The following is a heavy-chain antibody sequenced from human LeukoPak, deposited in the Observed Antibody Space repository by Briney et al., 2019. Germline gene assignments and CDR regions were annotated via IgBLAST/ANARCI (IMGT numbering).Heavy chain of an antibody. CDR3: AKWGDFDVLTGYYVPDF. J-gene: IGHJ4*02. CDR2: ISGSGGST. V-gene: IGHV3-23*01. D-gene: IGHD3-9*01. Sequence: GGSLRLSCAASVFTFSSYAMSWVRQAPGKGLEWVSAISGSGGSTYYADSVKGRFTISRDNSKNTLYLQMNSLRDEDTAVYYCAKWGDFDVLTGYYVPDFWGQGTLVTVSS. CDR1: VFTFSSYA.